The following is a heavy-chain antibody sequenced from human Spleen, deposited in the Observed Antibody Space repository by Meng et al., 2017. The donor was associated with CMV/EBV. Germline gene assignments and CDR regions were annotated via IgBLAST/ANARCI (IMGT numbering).Heavy chain of an antibody. CDR2: ISARSNYI. CDR3: ARDVRFSKGFDK. J-gene: IGHJ3*02. V-gene: IGHV3-21*01. Sequence: GESLKISCAASGFTFSSYSMNWVRQAPGKGLEWVSSISARSNYIYEADSVKGRFTISRDDGKKSLYLQMNSLRAEDTAVYYCARDVRFSKGFDKWGQGTVVTVSS. CDR1: GFTFSSYS. D-gene: IGHD3-3*01.